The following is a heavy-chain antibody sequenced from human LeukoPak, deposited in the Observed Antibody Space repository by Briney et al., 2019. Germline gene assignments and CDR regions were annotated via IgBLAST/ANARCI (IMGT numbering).Heavy chain of an antibody. CDR3: ARRGVEMATKPTYYMDV. Sequence: SETLSLTCTVSGGSISSSSYYWGWIRQPPGKGLEWIGSMFHSGYTYYNPSLKSRVTISVDTSKNQFSLRLSSVTAADTAVYYCARRGVEMATKPTYYMDVWGKGTTVTISS. CDR2: MFHSGYT. J-gene: IGHJ6*03. CDR1: GGSISSSSYY. D-gene: IGHD5-24*01. V-gene: IGHV4-39*07.